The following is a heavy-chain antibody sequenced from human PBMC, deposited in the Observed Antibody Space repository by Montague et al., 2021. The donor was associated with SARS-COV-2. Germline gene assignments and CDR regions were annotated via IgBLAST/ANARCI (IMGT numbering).Heavy chain of an antibody. CDR3: ARDVVTHLGTFDY. Sequence: SETLSLTCTVSGGSISSSTYYWGWIRQPPGKGLEWIGSMYYSGSTYYNPSLKSRVTMSVDTSKNQFSLKLSSVTAADTAVYYCARDVVTHLGTFDYWGQGTLVTVSS. J-gene: IGHJ4*02. CDR1: GGSISSSTYY. D-gene: IGHD4-23*01. V-gene: IGHV4-39*07. CDR2: MYYSGST.